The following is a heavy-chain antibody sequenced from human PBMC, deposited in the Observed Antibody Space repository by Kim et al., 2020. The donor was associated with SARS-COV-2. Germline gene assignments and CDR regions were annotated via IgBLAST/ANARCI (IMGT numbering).Heavy chain of an antibody. CDR1: GFTFSSYS. Sequence: GGSLRLSCAASGFTFSSYSMNWVRQAPGKGLEWVSSISSSSSYIYYADSVKGRFTISRDNAKNSLYLQMNSLRAEDTAVYYCARGDMSSGYYYDQHRGPYYYYGMDVWGQGTTVTVSS. D-gene: IGHD3-22*01. CDR3: ARGDMSSGYYYDQHRGPYYYYGMDV. V-gene: IGHV3-21*01. CDR2: ISSSSSYI. J-gene: IGHJ6*02.